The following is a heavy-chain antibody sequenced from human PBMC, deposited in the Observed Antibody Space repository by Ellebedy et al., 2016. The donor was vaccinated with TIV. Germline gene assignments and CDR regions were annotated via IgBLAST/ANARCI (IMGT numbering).Heavy chain of an antibody. V-gene: IGHV3-23*01. CDR3: ADLYGDPYYFDY. D-gene: IGHD4-17*01. Sequence: GESLKISXAASGFTFSSYAMSWVRQAPGKGLEWVSAISGSGGSTYYADSVKGRFTISRDNSKNTLYLQMNSLRAEDTAVYYCADLYGDPYYFDYWGQGTLVTVSS. CDR2: ISGSGGST. J-gene: IGHJ4*02. CDR1: GFTFSSYA.